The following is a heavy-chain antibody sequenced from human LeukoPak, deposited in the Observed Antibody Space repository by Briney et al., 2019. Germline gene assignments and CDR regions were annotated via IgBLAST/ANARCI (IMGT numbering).Heavy chain of an antibody. D-gene: IGHD6-19*01. Sequence: GASVKVSCKASGYTFTSYGISWVRQAPGQGLEWMGWISAYNCNTNYAQKLQGRVTMTTDTSTSTAYMELRSLRSDDTAVYYCARESERQAESPIDYWGQGTLVTVSS. CDR2: ISAYNCNT. J-gene: IGHJ4*02. CDR1: GYTFTSYG. CDR3: ARESERQAESPIDY. V-gene: IGHV1-18*01.